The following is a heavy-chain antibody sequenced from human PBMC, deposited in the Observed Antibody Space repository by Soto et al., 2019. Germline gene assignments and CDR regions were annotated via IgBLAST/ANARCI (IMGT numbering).Heavy chain of an antibody. CDR2: ISPYNDDT. Sequence: ASVKVSCKASGYTLTHYGISWVRQAPGQGLEWMGWISPYNDDTKSAQKFQGRVTMTTDTSTTTVYMELRSLRSDDTAVYYCAREYSSGGSCYGVDYWGQGTLVTVSS. CDR3: AREYSSGGSCYGVDY. J-gene: IGHJ4*02. D-gene: IGHD2-15*01. CDR1: GYTLTHYG. V-gene: IGHV1-18*01.